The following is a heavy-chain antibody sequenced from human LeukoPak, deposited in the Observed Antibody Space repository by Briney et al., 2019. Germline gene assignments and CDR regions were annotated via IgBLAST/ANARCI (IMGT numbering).Heavy chain of an antibody. V-gene: IGHV4-59*01. CDR1: GGSISSNY. J-gene: IGHJ5*01. D-gene: IGHD2/OR15-2a*01. CDR3: ARVGWPVLLIDS. CDR2: IYYSGTT. Sequence: PSETLSLTCTVSGGSISSNYWSWIRQPPGKGLEWIGYIYYSGTTSYNPSLKSRATISLDTSKNQFSLKVSSVTAADTAVYYCARVGWPVLLIDSWGQGTLVTVSS.